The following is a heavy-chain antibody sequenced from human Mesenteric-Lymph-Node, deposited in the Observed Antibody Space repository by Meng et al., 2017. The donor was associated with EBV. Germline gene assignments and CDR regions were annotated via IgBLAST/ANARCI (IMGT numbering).Heavy chain of an antibody. V-gene: IGHV4-4*02. Sequence: VELQELGSGLVRPSGTLSLTCAVSGGSFSSSNWWSWGRQPPGKGLEWIGEIYHNGNTNYNPSLKSRVTISVDKSKNQFSLKLNSVTAADTAVYYCARADSSGPWHFDYWGQGTLVTVSS. J-gene: IGHJ4*02. D-gene: IGHD3-22*01. CDR1: GGSFSSSNW. CDR2: IYHNGNT. CDR3: ARADSSGPWHFDY.